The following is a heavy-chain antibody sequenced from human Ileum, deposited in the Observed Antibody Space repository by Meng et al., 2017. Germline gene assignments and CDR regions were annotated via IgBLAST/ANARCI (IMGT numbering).Heavy chain of an antibody. V-gene: IGHV3-74*01. CDR3: ARGLSGSYGFFDY. Sequence: EVQLVEPGGGLVQPGGSLRLSCAASGFTFTNYWMHWVRQAPGKGLVWVSRISTDGTNTYYADSVKGRFTISRDNAKNTLFLQMNSLGAEDTAVYYCARGLSGSYGFFDYWSQGTLVTVSS. J-gene: IGHJ4*02. CDR1: GFTFTNYW. CDR2: ISTDGTNT. D-gene: IGHD3-22*01.